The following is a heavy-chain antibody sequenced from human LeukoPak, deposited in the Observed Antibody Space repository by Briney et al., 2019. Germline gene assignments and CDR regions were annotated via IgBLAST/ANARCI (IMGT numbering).Heavy chain of an antibody. J-gene: IGHJ6*03. D-gene: IGHD3-22*01. CDR2: IYPGDSDT. V-gene: IGHV5-51*01. CDR3: ARHVGDSSGYYYPHYYYYMGV. Sequence: GESLKISCKGSGYSFTSYWIGWVRQMPGKGLEWMGIIYPGDSDTRYSPSFQGQVTISADKSISTAYLQWSSLKASDTAMYYCARHVGDSSGYYYPHYYYYMGVWGKGTTVTVSS. CDR1: GYSFTSYW.